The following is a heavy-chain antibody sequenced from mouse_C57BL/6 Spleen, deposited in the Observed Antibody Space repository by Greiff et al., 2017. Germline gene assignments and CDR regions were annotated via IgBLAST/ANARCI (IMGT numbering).Heavy chain of an antibody. CDR1: GYSITSGYY. J-gene: IGHJ4*01. CDR3: ARAITTVVANYAMDY. V-gene: IGHV3-6*01. D-gene: IGHD1-1*01. Sequence: EVQLQESGPGLVKPSQSLSLTCSVTGYSITSGYYWNWIRQFPGNKLEWMGYISYDGSNNYNPSLKNRISITRDTSKNQFFLKLNSVTTEDTATYYCARAITTVVANYAMDYWGQGTSVTVSS. CDR2: ISYDGSN.